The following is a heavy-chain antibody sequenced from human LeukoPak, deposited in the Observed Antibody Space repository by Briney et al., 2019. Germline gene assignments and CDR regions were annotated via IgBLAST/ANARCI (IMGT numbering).Heavy chain of an antibody. D-gene: IGHD3-22*01. CDR3: ARSADRSGYFREITLYYFDY. J-gene: IGHJ4*02. Sequence: GGSLRLSCAASGFTFSDFYMTWIRQAPGKGLEWVSYISNRGSTIHYADSVRGRFTTSRDNAKKSLYLQMNSLRAEDTAVYYCARSADRSGYFREITLYYFDYWGQGTLVTVSS. V-gene: IGHV3-11*01. CDR2: ISNRGSTI. CDR1: GFTFSDFY.